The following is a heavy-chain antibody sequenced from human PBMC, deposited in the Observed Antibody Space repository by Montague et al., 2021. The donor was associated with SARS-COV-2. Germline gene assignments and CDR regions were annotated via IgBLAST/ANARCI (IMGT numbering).Heavy chain of an antibody. Sequence: SETLSLTCTVSGASIRDYYWSWIRQPPWKGLEWIGYIYESGSTKSNPSLTIRLIMSVDMSRNLFSLTLSSVTTADTAVYYCARDRGLSGFYGYDPLYVCGMDVWGQGTMVTVSS. CDR2: IYESGST. V-gene: IGHV4-59*01. CDR3: ARDRGLSGFYGYDPLYVCGMDV. CDR1: GASIRDYY. D-gene: IGHD5-12*01. J-gene: IGHJ6*02.